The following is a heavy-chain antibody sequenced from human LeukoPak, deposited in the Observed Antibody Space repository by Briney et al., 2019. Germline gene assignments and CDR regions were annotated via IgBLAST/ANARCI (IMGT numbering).Heavy chain of an antibody. J-gene: IGHJ6*03. CDR1: GGSISSYY. Sequence: SETLSLTCTVSGGSISSYYWGWIRQPPGKGLEWIGSIYYSGSTYYNPSLKSRVTISVDTSKNQFSLKLSSVTAADTAVYYCARAGGYSSGWVYYYYYMDVWGKGTTVTVSS. V-gene: IGHV4-39*01. CDR3: ARAGGYSSGWVYYYYYMDV. D-gene: IGHD6-19*01. CDR2: IYYSGST.